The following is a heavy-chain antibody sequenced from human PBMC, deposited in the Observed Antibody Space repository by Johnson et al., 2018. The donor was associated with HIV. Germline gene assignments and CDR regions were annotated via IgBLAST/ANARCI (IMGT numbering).Heavy chain of an antibody. CDR1: GFNFSNHA. D-gene: IGHD5/OR15-5a*01. Sequence: QVQLVESGGGVVQPGRSLRLSSAASGFNFSNHALHWVRQAPGKGLEWVAIIWADGSNTYCADSVKGRFTISRDNSKNTLYLQMDSLRAEDTAVYYCAKHNGNSLYWYAFDIWGQGTMVTVSS. V-gene: IGHV3-33*06. CDR3: AKHNGNSLYWYAFDI. CDR2: IWADGSNT. J-gene: IGHJ3*02.